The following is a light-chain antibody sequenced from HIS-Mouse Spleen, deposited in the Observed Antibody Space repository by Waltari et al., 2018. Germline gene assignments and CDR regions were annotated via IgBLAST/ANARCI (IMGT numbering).Light chain of an antibody. V-gene: IGLV2-23*01. CDR1: ISDVGGYNL. Sequence: QSALTQPASVSGSPGQSITISCTGTISDVGGYNLVSWYQQHPGKAPKLMIYEGSKRPSGVSNRFSGSKSGNTASLTISGLQAEDEADYYCCSYAGSSTLVFGGGTKLTVL. J-gene: IGLJ2*01. CDR3: CSYAGSSTLV. CDR2: EGS.